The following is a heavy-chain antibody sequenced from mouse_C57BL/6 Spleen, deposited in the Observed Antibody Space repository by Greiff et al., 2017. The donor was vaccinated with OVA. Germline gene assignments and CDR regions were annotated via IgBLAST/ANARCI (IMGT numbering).Heavy chain of an antibody. CDR3: ATPCGSSYHAMDY. D-gene: IGHD1-1*01. CDR1: GFSLTSYG. J-gene: IGHJ4*01. Sequence: VKLQESGPGLVQPSQSLSITCTVSGFSLTSYGVHWVRQSPGKGLEWLGVIWSGGSTDYNAAFISRLSISKDNSKCQVFFKMNSLQADDTAIYYCATPCGSSYHAMDYWGQGTSVTVSS. CDR2: IWSGGST. V-gene: IGHV2-2*01.